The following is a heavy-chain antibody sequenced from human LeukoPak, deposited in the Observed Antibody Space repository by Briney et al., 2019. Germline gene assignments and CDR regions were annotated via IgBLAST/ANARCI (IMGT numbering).Heavy chain of an antibody. CDR1: GYSFAYYY. CDR3: ATSRERTYYDILTGYYPFDY. D-gene: IGHD3-9*01. Sequence: ASVKVSCKASGYSFAYYYMHWVRQAPGQGLEWMGIINPSGGSTSYAQKFQGRVTMTRDMSTSTDYMELSSLRSEDTAVYYCATSRERTYYDILTGYYPFDYWGQGTLVTVSS. J-gene: IGHJ4*02. V-gene: IGHV1-46*01. CDR2: INPSGGST.